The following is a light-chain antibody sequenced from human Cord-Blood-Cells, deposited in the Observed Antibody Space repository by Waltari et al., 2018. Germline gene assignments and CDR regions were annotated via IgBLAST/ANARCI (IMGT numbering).Light chain of an antibody. CDR3: QQLNSYPRT. J-gene: IGKJ1*01. V-gene: IGKV1-9*01. CDR1: QGISSY. Sequence: DIQLTQSPSFLSASVGDRVTITCRASQGISSYLAWYQQKPGKAPKLLIYAASTLQIGVPSRFSGSGSGTEFTHTISSLQPEDFATYYCQQLNSYPRTFGQGTKVEIK. CDR2: AAS.